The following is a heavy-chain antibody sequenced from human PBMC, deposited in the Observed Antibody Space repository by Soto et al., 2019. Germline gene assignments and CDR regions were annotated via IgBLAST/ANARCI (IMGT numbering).Heavy chain of an antibody. CDR1: GFTFSSYS. D-gene: IGHD3-22*01. Sequence: GGSLRLSCAASGFTFSSYSMNWVRQAPGKGLEWVSSISSSSSYIYYADSVKGRFTISRDNAKNSLYLQMNSLRAEDTAVYYCARDRPTYYYDSSGATRRYFLYRGPATLVT. CDR3: ARDRPTYYYDSSGATRRYFLY. J-gene: IGHJ4*02. CDR2: ISSSSSYI. V-gene: IGHV3-21*01.